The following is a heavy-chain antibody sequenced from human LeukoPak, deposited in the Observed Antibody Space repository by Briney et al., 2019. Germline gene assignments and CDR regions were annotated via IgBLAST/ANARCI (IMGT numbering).Heavy chain of an antibody. CDR2: IYSGGTT. V-gene: IGHV3-53*01. J-gene: IGHJ4*02. CDR1: GFTVRSIY. Sequence: GGSLRLSCAASGFTVRSIYMNWVRQAPGKGLEWVSVIYSGGTTYYADSVKGRFTISRDNSKNTLYLQMNRLRAEDTAVYYCARASTIGAAGLFDFWGQGTLVTVSS. D-gene: IGHD6-13*01. CDR3: ARASTIGAAGLFDF.